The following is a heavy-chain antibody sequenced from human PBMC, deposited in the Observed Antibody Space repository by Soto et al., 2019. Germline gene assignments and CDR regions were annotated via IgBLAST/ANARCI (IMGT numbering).Heavy chain of an antibody. CDR2: INAGNGNT. D-gene: IGHD3-10*01. V-gene: IGHV1-3*01. J-gene: IGHJ5*02. CDR1: GYTFTSYA. Sequence: GASVKVSCKASGYTFTSYAMHWVRQAPGQRLEWMGWINAGNGNTKYSQKFQGRVTITRDTSASTAYMELSSLRSEDTAVYYCVIFAGSGRHKSLRGGLDPWGQGTLGTVSS. CDR3: VIFAGSGRHKSLRGGLDP.